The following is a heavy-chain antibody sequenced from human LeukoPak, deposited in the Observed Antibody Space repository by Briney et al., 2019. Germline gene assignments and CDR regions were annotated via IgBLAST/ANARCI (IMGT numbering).Heavy chain of an antibody. V-gene: IGHV3-9*01. CDR2: ISWNSGSI. CDR1: GFTFDAYA. D-gene: IGHD2-2*01. J-gene: IGHJ5*02. CDR3: AKDSVPAAFLSWFDP. Sequence: GGSLRLYCAASGFTFDAYAMHWVRQAPGKGLEWVSGISWNSGSIGYADSVKGRFTISRDNAKNSLYLQMNSLRAEDAALYYCAKDSVPAAFLSWFDPWGQGTLVTVSS.